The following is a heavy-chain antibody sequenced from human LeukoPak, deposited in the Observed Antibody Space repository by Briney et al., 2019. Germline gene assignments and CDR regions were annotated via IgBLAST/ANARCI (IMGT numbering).Heavy chain of an antibody. D-gene: IGHD6-13*01. CDR2: IYTSGST. V-gene: IGHV4-61*02. CDR1: GGSISSGSYY. J-gene: IGHJ4*02. Sequence: SQTLSLTCTVSGGSISSGSYYWSWIRQPAGKGLEWIGRIYTSGSTNYNPSLKSRVTISVDTSKNQFSLKLSSVTAADTAVYYCARVERGYSSTLFDYWGQGTLVTVSS. CDR3: ARVERGYSSTLFDY.